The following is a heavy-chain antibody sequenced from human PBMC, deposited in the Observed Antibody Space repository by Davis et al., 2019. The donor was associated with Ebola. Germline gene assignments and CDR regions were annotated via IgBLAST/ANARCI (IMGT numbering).Heavy chain of an antibody. CDR3: ARGVPYYYDSSGYFDY. CDR2: ISYDGSNK. CDR1: GFTFSSYA. J-gene: IGHJ4*02. D-gene: IGHD3-22*01. V-gene: IGHV3-30-3*01. Sequence: GESLKISCAASGFTFSSYAMHWVRQAPGKGLEWVAVISYDGSNKYYADSVKGRFTISRDNSKNTLYLQMNSLRAEDTAVYYCARGVPYYYDSSGYFDYWGQGTLVTVSS.